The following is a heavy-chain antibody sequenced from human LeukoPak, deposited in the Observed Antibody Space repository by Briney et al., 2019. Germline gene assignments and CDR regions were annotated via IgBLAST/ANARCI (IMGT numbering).Heavy chain of an antibody. J-gene: IGHJ4*02. CDR1: GGTFSSYA. CDR2: IFPIFGAA. D-gene: IGHD6-19*01. Sequence: SVKVSCKASGGTFSSYAISWVRQAPGQGLEWMGGIFPIFGAANYAQKFQGRVTITTDESTSTAYMERSSLRSEDTAVYYCARALGYSSGWHYFDYWGQGTLVTVSS. CDR3: ARALGYSSGWHYFDY. V-gene: IGHV1-69*05.